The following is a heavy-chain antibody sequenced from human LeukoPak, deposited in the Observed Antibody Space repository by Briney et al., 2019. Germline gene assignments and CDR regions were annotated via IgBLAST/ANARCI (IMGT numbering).Heavy chain of an antibody. Sequence: GGSLRLSCAASGFTVSSNYMSWVRQAPGKGLEWVSLIYSGGSTFYADSVKGRFTISRDISKNTLYLQMNSLRAEDTAVYYCARGEYYYDSSGYHFDYWGQGTLVTVSS. J-gene: IGHJ4*02. V-gene: IGHV3-53*01. D-gene: IGHD3-22*01. CDR2: IYSGGST. CDR3: ARGEYYYDSSGYHFDY. CDR1: GFTVSSNY.